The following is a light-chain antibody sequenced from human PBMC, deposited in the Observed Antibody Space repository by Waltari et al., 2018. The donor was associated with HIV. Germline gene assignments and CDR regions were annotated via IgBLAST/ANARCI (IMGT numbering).Light chain of an antibody. J-gene: IGLJ2*01. CDR3: AAWGNSLSLL. CDR2: RNN. Sequence: QSVLTQPPSASGTPGQRVTISCSGSSSNIGSNYVYWYQPLPGTAPKLLLYRNNQRPSGGPDRFSGSKSGTSASLAISGRRSEDEADYYCAAWGNSLSLLFGGGTKLTVL. V-gene: IGLV1-47*01. CDR1: SSNIGSNY.